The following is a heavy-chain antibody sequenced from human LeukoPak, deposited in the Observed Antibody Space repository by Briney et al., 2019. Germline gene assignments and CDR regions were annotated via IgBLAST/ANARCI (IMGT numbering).Heavy chain of an antibody. CDR1: GFTFSSYA. D-gene: IGHD6-6*01. J-gene: IGHJ3*01. Sequence: PGRSLRLSCAASGFTFSSYAMRWVRQAPGKGLEWVAVISYDGSNKYYADSVKGRFTISRDNSKNTLYLQMNSLRAEDTAVYYCARSSYSSSSSVWGQGTMVTVSS. V-gene: IGHV3-30-3*01. CDR3: ARSSYSSSSSV. CDR2: ISYDGSNK.